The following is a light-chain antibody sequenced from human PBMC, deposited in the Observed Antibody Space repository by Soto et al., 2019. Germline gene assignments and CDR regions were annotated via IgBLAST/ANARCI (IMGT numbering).Light chain of an antibody. J-gene: IGLJ2*01. CDR1: SSDVGGYNY. CDR3: SSYTSSSTYVV. Sequence: QSVLTQPASVSGSPGQSITISCTGTSSDVGGYNYVSWYQQHPGKAPKLMIYDVSNRPSGVSNRFSGSKSGNTASLTISGLQAEDEDDYYCSSYTSSSTYVVFGGGTKLTV. V-gene: IGLV2-14*01. CDR2: DVS.